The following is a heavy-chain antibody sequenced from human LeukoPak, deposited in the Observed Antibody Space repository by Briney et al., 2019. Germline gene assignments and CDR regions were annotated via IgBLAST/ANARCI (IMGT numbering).Heavy chain of an antibody. CDR1: GGSISSYY. J-gene: IGHJ4*02. CDR2: IGTSGST. CDR3: AAFIAVAGTVF. D-gene: IGHD6-19*01. Sequence: SETLSLTCTVSGGSISSYYWSWIRQPAGRGLEWIGRIGTSGSTNYNPSLKSRVTMSVDTSKNQFSLKLPSVTAADTAVYYCAAFIAVAGTVFWGQGTLVTVSS. V-gene: IGHV4-4*07.